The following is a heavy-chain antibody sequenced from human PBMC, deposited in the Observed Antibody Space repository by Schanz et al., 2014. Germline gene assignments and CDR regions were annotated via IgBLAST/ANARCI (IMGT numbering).Heavy chain of an antibody. CDR2: IIPILGIA. J-gene: IGHJ3*02. CDR1: GGTFSTYT. D-gene: IGHD5-18*01. CDR3: TRGGYSYALSAFDI. V-gene: IGHV1-69*02. Sequence: QVQLVQSGAEVKKPGSSVKVSCKASGGTFSTYTISWVRQAPGQGLEWMGRIIPILGIANYAQKFQGRVTITADKSTFTAYMELSSLRSDDTALYYCTRGGYSYALSAFDIWGQGTMVTVSS.